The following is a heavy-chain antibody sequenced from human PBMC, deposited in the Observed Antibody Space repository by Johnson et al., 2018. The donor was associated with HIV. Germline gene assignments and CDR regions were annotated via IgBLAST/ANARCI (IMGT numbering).Heavy chain of an antibody. CDR3: ARGGYYDSKPYDAFEI. V-gene: IGHV3-30-3*01. CDR1: GFTFSSYA. Sequence: QVQLVESGGGVVQPGRSLRLSCAASGFTFSSYAMHWVRQAPGKGLEWVAVISYDGSNKYYADSVKGRFTISRDNSKNTLYLQMNSLRAEDTAVYYCARGGYYDSKPYDAFEIWGQGTMVTVSS. CDR2: ISYDGSNK. J-gene: IGHJ3*02. D-gene: IGHD3-22*01.